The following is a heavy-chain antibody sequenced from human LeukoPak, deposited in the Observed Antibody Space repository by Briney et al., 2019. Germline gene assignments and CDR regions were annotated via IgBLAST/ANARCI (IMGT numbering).Heavy chain of an antibody. Sequence: SETLSLTCTVSGYSISSGYYWGWIRQPPGKGLEWIGSIYHSGSTCYNPSLKSRVTISVDTSKNQFSLKLSSVTAADTAVYYCARDRTDIAVAGTLTYFDYWGQGTLVTVSS. V-gene: IGHV4-38-2*02. CDR1: GYSISSGYY. D-gene: IGHD6-19*01. CDR3: ARDRTDIAVAGTLTYFDY. CDR2: IYHSGST. J-gene: IGHJ4*02.